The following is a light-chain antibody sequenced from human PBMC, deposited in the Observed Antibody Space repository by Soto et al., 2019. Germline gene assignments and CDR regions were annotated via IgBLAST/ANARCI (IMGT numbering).Light chain of an antibody. CDR3: QLYNNWPWT. CDR2: GAS. CDR1: QSISDT. V-gene: IGKV3-15*01. J-gene: IGKJ1*01. Sequence: EIVMTKSPSTLSVSTGGRATLSCRASQSISDTLAWYQQKPGQAPRLLIHGASTRAPGFPARFSGSGSGTDFTLTISSLQSEDFAVYYCQLYNNWPWTFGQGTKVDIK.